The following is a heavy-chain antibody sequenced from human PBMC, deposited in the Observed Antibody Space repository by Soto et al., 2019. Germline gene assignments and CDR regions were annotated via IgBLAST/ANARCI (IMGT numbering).Heavy chain of an antibody. CDR3: VRSSRGTSSES. Sequence: GGSLRLSCAASGFTFSNYWMNWVRQAPEKGLEWVASIKQEGSERYYVDTVKGRFTISRDNAKNSLYLHMNSLRAEDTVVYYCVRSSRGTSSESWGQGTLVTVSS. CDR2: IKQEGSER. J-gene: IGHJ5*02. CDR1: GFTFSNYW. V-gene: IGHV3-7*02.